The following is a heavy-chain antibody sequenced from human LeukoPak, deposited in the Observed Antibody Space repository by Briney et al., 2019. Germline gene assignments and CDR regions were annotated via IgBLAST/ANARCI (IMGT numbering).Heavy chain of an antibody. Sequence: PSETLSLTCTVSGGSISSGGYYWSWIRQHPGKGLEWIGYIYYSASTYYHPSLKSRVTISVDTSKNQFSLKLSSVTAADTAVYYCARDRGSYLDPWGQGTLVTVSS. CDR1: GGSISSGGYY. CDR2: IYYSAST. D-gene: IGHD1-26*01. J-gene: IGHJ5*02. CDR3: ARDRGSYLDP. V-gene: IGHV4-31*03.